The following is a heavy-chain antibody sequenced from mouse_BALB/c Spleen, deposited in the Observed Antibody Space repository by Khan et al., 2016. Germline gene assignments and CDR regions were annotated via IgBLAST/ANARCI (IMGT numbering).Heavy chain of an antibody. D-gene: IGHD1-1*02. CDR1: GYTFTNYG. CDR2: INTYTREP. J-gene: IGHJ4*01. CDR3: AIDYSGGGYLGPRDN. Sequence: QIQLVQSGPELKKPGETVKISCKASGYTFTNYGMNWVKQAPGKGLKWVGWINTYTREPTYADDFKGRFAFSLETSASTAYLQINNLKNEDTATYICAIDYSGGGYLGPRDNWGQTTSVTVSS. V-gene: IGHV9-3-1*01.